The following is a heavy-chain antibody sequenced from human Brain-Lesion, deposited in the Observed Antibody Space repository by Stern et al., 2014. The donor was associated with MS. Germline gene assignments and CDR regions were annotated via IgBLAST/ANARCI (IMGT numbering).Heavy chain of an antibody. J-gene: IGHJ6*02. D-gene: IGHD3-3*01. CDR3: ARVYNTIYGIVTQRGSGMDV. V-gene: IGHV3-7*01. CDR2: IKADGTEK. CDR1: GFTFGNYW. Sequence: EVQLVQSGGGLVQPGGSLTISCTAAGFTFGNYWMTWVRQAPGKGLEWVANIKADGTEKNYVDSVKARFTISRDNARNSLYLQMNSLRVEDTALYYCARVYNTIYGIVTQRGSGMDVWGQGTTVIVSS.